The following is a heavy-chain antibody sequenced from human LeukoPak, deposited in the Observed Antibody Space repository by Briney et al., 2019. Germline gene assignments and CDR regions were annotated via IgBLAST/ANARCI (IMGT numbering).Heavy chain of an antibody. J-gene: IGHJ4*02. CDR1: GFTFSDYY. V-gene: IGHV3-11*01. Sequence: GGSPRLSCAASGFTFSDYYMSWIRQAPGKGLEWVSYISSSGSTIYYAGSVKGRFTISRDNAKNSLYLQMNSLRAEDTAVYYCARDSGGSYENYFDYWGQGTLVTVSS. CDR3: ARDSGGSYENYFDY. D-gene: IGHD1-26*01. CDR2: ISSSGSTI.